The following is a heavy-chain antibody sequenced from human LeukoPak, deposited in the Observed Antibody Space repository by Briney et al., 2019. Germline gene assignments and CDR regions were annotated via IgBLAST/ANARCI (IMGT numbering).Heavy chain of an antibody. CDR2: IRRKDHGGTP. CDR1: GFTFGDYA. Sequence: GGSLRLSCTTSGFTFGDYAMSWVRQAPGKGLEWVGFIRRKDHGGTPEHAASVKGRFTISRDDSKSIAYLQMNGLKTEDTAVYFCARDSNFELDYWGQGTQVTVSS. CDR3: ARDSNFELDY. J-gene: IGHJ4*02. V-gene: IGHV3-49*04. D-gene: IGHD3-9*01.